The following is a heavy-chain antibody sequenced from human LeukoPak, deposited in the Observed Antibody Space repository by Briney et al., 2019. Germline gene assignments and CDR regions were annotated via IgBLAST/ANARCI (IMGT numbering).Heavy chain of an antibody. V-gene: IGHV3-21*01. J-gene: IGHJ6*02. D-gene: IGHD2-2*01. Sequence: GGSLRLSCAASGFTFSSYSMNWVRQAPGKGLEWVSSISSSSSYIYYADSVKGRFTISRDNAKNSLYLQMNSLRAEDTAVYYCASHFLVPAARYYGMDVWGQGTTATVSS. CDR1: GFTFSSYS. CDR3: ASHFLVPAARYYGMDV. CDR2: ISSSSSYI.